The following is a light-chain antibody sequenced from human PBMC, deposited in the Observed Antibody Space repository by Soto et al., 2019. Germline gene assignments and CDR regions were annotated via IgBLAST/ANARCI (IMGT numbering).Light chain of an antibody. CDR2: KAS. CDR3: QQYNSYSPTWT. CDR1: QSISSW. J-gene: IGKJ1*01. V-gene: IGKV1-5*03. Sequence: DLQMTQSPSTLSASVGDRVTITCRASQSISSWLAWYQQKPGKAPKLLIYKASSLESGVPSRFSGSGSGTEFTLTISSLQPDDFATYYCQQYNSYSPTWTFGQGTKVEIK.